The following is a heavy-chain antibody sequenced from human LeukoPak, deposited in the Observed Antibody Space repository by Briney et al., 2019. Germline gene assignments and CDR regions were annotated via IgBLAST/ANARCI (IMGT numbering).Heavy chain of an antibody. Sequence: SCKASGYTFTSYAMHWVRQAPGKGLKWVAVISYDGSNKYYADSVKGRFTISRDNSKNTLYLQMNSLRAEDTAVYYCASASSYDFWSGYHFDYWGQGTLVTVSS. J-gene: IGHJ4*02. CDR2: ISYDGSNK. CDR1: GYTFTSYA. CDR3: ASASSYDFWSGYHFDY. V-gene: IGHV3-30-3*01. D-gene: IGHD3-3*01.